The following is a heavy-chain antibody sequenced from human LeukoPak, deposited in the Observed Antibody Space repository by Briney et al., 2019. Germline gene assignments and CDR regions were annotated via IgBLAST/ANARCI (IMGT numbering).Heavy chain of an antibody. Sequence: PGGSLTLSCAASGVTFSGSAMHWVRQPSGKGLEWVGRIRSKANSYATAYAASVKGRFTISRDDSTNTAYLQMNSLKTEDTAVYYCLLSNLHYYYYYMDVWGKETTVTVSS. J-gene: IGHJ6*03. CDR1: GVTFSGSA. V-gene: IGHV3-73*01. CDR3: LLSNLHYYYYYMDV. CDR2: IRSKANSYAT.